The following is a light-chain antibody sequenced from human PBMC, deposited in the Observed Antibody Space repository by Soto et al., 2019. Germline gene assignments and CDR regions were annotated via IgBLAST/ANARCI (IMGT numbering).Light chain of an antibody. CDR3: QQYNSYSPT. CDR1: QSISTW. V-gene: IGKV1-5*03. Sequence: DIQMTQSPSTLSASVGDRVTITCRASQSISTWLAWYQQEPGKAPKLLIHKASSLQSGVPSRFSGSGSGTDLTITISSLHPDDFETYDCQQYNSYSPTFGQGTKVDIK. CDR2: KAS. J-gene: IGKJ1*01.